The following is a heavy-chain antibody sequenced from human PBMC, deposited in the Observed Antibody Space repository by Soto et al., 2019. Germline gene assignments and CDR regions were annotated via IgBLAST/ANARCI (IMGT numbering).Heavy chain of an antibody. J-gene: IGHJ1*01. CDR3: ARGGIAVAGTHFQH. CDR1: GGTFSSYA. CDR2: IIPIFGTG. D-gene: IGHD6-19*01. V-gene: IGHV1-69*01. Sequence: QVQLVQSGAEVKKPGSSVKVSCKASGGTFSSYAISWVRQAPGQGLEWMGGIIPIFGTGNYAQKFQGRVTITADESTSTAYMGLSSLRSEDTAVYYCARGGIAVAGTHFQHWGQGTLVTVSS.